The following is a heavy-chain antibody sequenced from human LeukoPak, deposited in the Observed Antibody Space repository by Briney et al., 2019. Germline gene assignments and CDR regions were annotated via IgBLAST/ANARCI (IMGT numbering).Heavy chain of an antibody. CDR2: INHSGST. CDR1: GGSFSGYY. D-gene: IGHD1-26*01. Sequence: SETLSLTCAVYGGSFSGYYWSWIRQPPGKGLEWIGEINHSGSTNYNPSLKSRVTISVDTSKNQFSLKLSSVTAADTAVYYCARNRGGSYPDDAFDIWGQGTMVTVSS. CDR3: ARNRGGSYPDDAFDI. J-gene: IGHJ3*02. V-gene: IGHV4-34*01.